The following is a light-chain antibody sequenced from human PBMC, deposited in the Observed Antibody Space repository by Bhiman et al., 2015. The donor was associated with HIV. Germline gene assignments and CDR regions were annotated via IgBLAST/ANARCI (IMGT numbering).Light chain of an antibody. CDR1: NIGSQS. CDR2: YNV. CDR3: QVCNINIDHLVV. Sequence: SYELTQPPSVSVAPGQTARITCGGENIGSQSVHWYQLRPGQAPVLVISYNVDRPSGIPERFSGSNAGNTATLTITRAQVGDEADYYCQVCNINIDHLVVFGRGTKLTVL. J-gene: IGLJ3*02. V-gene: IGLV3-21*04.